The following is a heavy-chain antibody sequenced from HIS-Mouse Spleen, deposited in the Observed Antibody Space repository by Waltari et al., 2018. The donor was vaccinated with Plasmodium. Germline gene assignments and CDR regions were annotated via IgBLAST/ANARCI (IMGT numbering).Heavy chain of an antibody. D-gene: IGHD5-12*01. CDR2: IYYSGST. J-gene: IGHJ3*02. V-gene: IGHV4-39*07. CDR1: GGSISSSSYY. CDR3: ARDRLEGYSGYDHAFDI. Sequence: QLQLQESGPGLVKPSETLSLTCTVSGGSISSSSYYWGWIRQPPGKGLEWIGSIYYSGSTYYNPSLKSRVTISVDTSKNQFSLKLSSVTAADTAVYYCARDRLEGYSGYDHAFDIWGQGTMVTVSS.